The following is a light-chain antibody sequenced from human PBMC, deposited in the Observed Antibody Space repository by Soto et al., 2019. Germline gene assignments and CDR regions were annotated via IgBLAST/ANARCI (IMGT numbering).Light chain of an antibody. CDR2: DAS. Sequence: ESVLTHSQGTLSVSPGERVTLSCRASQTFGRTYLAWYQQKPGQSPRLLIYDASIRATGIPDRFSGSGSGTDFTLTISRLEPEDYAVYHCQQFGTSPLYTFGQGTKVEIK. V-gene: IGKV3-20*01. J-gene: IGKJ2*01. CDR3: QQFGTSPLYT. CDR1: QTFGRTY.